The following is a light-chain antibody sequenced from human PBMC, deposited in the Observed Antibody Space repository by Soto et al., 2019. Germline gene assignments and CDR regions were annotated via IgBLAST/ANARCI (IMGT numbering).Light chain of an antibody. CDR2: AAS. V-gene: IGKV1-39*01. J-gene: IGKJ2*01. CDR3: QQSYSTPPVT. Sequence: DIQMTQSPSSLSASVGDRVTITCRASQSIRSYLNWYQQKPGKAPKLLIYAASSLQSGVPSRFSGSGSGTDFTLTISSLQPEDFATYYCQQSYSTPPVTFGQGTKLEIK. CDR1: QSIRSY.